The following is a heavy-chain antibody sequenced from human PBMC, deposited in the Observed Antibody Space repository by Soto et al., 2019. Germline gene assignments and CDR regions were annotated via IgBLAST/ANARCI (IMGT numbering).Heavy chain of an antibody. D-gene: IGHD1-1*01. CDR2: IYHSVST. CDR1: GYSINSDDY. J-gene: IGHJ5*02. CDR3: VRESTTSGPNWFDT. Sequence: SETLSLTCTVSGYSINSDDYWGWIRQPPGKGLEWIASIYHSVSTFYNPSLKSRVTISVDRSENQFSLKLTSVTAADTAVYYCVRESTTSGPNWFDTWGPGILVTVSS. V-gene: IGHV4-38-2*02.